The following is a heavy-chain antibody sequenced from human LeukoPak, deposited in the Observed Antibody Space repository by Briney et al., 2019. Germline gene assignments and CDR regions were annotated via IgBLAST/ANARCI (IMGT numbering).Heavy chain of an antibody. J-gene: IGHJ5*02. CDR3: ARGGRGVPAARRFKGGNWFDP. D-gene: IGHD2-2*01. Sequence: SETLSLTCAVYGGSFSGNYWSWIRQPPGKGLEWIGEINHSGSTNYNPSLKSRFTISVNTSRNQFSLKLSSVIAADTAVYYCARGGRGVPAARRFKGGNWFDPWGQGTLASVSS. V-gene: IGHV4-34*01. CDR1: GGSFSGNY. CDR2: INHSGST.